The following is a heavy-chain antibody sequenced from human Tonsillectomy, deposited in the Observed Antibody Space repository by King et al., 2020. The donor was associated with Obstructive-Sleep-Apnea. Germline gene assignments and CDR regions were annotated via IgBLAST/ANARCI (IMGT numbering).Heavy chain of an antibody. D-gene: IGHD1-14*01. V-gene: IGHV3-48*04. CDR1: GFTFSSYS. Sequence: VQLVESGGGLVQPGGSLRLSCAASGFTFSSYSMNWVRQAPGKGLEWVSYIISSSTTIYYADSVKGRFTISRDNAKNSLYLQMNSLRAEDTAVYYCARGIFDDWYFDLWGRGTLVTVSS. CDR3: ARGIFDDWYFDL. J-gene: IGHJ2*01. CDR2: IISSSTTI.